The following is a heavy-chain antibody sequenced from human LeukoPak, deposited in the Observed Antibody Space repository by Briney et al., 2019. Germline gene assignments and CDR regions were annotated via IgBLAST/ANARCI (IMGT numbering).Heavy chain of an antibody. CDR2: ISAYNGNT. CDR1: GYTFTSYG. J-gene: IGHJ4*02. D-gene: IGHD2-2*02. CDR3: AKGGRYCSSTSCYTNY. Sequence: ASVKVSCKASGYTFTSYGISWVRQAPGQGLEWMGWISAYNGNTNYAQKLQGRVTMTTDTSTSTAYMELRSLRSDDTAVYYCAKGGRYCSSTSCYTNYGGQGTLVTVSS. V-gene: IGHV1-18*01.